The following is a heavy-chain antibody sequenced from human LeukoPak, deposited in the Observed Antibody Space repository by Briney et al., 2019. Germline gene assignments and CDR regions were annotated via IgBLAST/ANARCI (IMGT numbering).Heavy chain of an antibody. J-gene: IGHJ2*01. D-gene: IGHD5-24*01. CDR2: IYYSGST. CDR3: GRNAGPRDGYPTRYFEL. CDR1: GGSISSYY. V-gene: IGHV4-59*01. Sequence: SETLSLTCTVSGGSISSYYWSWIRQPPGKGLEWIGYIYYSGSTNHNPSLKSRVTISVDTSKNQFSLKLSSVTAADTAVYYCGRNAGPRDGYPTRYFELWGRGTLVTVSS.